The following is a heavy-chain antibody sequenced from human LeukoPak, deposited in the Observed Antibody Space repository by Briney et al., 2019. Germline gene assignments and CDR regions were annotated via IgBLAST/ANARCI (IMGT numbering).Heavy chain of an antibody. V-gene: IGHV4-59*01. J-gene: IGHJ4*02. CDR3: ARGAETDY. CDR1: GGSISTYY. Sequence: SETLSLTCAVSGGSISTYYWSWIRQPPGKGLEWIGYIHYSGSSNYNPSLKRRGTISLDTSKNQFSLKLSSVTAADTAVYYCARGAETDYWGQGTLVTVSS. CDR2: IHYSGSS.